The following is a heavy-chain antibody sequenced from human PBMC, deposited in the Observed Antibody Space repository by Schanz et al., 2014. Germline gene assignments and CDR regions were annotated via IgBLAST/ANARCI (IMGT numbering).Heavy chain of an antibody. D-gene: IGHD3-9*01. CDR2: ISAYNGHT. J-gene: IGHJ3*01. CDR1: GYTFTSYG. Sequence: QVQLVQSGAEVKKPGASVKVSCKASGYTFTSYGITWVRQAPGQGLEWMGWISAYNGHTTYAQKFQGRLIMTTDTSTTTVYMELRGLRSDDTAVYYCARETTIITGGAFDVWGQGTMVTVSS. V-gene: IGHV1-18*01. CDR3: ARETTIITGGAFDV.